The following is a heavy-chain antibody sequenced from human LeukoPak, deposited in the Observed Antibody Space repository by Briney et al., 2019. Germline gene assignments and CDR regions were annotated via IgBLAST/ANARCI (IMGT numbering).Heavy chain of an antibody. J-gene: IGHJ4*02. V-gene: IGHV1-24*01. Sequence: GASVKVSCKVSGYTLTELSMHWVRQAPGKGLEWMGGFDPEDGETIYAQKFQGRVTMTEDTSTDTAHMELSSLISEDTAVYYCATMVSSGWSFDYWGQGTLVTVSS. CDR1: GYTLTELS. CDR2: FDPEDGET. CDR3: ATMVSSGWSFDY. D-gene: IGHD6-19*01.